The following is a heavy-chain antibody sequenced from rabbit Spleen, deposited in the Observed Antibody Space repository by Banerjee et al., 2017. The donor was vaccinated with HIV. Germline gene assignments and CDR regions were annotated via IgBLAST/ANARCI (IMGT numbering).Heavy chain of an antibody. Sequence: QSLEESGGDLVKPGASLTLACTASGVSFSSNYYMCWVRQAPGKGLEWIACIDVGSSGFTYFASWAKGRFTLSKTSSTTVTLQMTSLTAADTATYFCARDSGSYGGLDAYFNLWGPGTLVTVS. J-gene: IGHJ4*01. D-gene: IGHD6-1*01. V-gene: IGHV1S40*01. CDR2: IDVGSSGFT. CDR3: ARDSGSYGGLDAYFNL. CDR1: GVSFSSNYY.